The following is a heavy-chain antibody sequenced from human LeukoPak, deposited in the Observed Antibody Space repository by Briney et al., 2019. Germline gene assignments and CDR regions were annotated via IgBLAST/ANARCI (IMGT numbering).Heavy chain of an antibody. Sequence: GGSLRLSCAASGFTFSSYSMNWVRQAPGKGLEWVSYISSSSSTIYYADPVKGRFTISRDNAKNSLYLQMNSLRAEDTAVYYCARDRRDYGDYVGVWWFDPWGQGTLVTVSS. CDR3: ARDRRDYGDYVGVWWFDP. CDR1: GFTFSSYS. D-gene: IGHD4-17*01. CDR2: ISSSSSTI. V-gene: IGHV3-48*01. J-gene: IGHJ5*02.